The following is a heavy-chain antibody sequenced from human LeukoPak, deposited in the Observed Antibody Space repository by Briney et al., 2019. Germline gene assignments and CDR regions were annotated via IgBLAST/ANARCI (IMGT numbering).Heavy chain of an antibody. CDR3: ARGLVVLAATSWAFDI. D-gene: IGHD2-15*01. V-gene: IGHV1-8*01. CDR2: MNPNSGNT. Sequence: ASVKVSCKASGYTFTTYDINWVRQATGQGLEWMGWMNPNSGNTGYAQKFQGRVTMTRNTSISTAYMELSSLRSEDTAVYYCARGLVVLAATSWAFDIWGRGTMVTVSS. J-gene: IGHJ3*02. CDR1: GYTFTTYD.